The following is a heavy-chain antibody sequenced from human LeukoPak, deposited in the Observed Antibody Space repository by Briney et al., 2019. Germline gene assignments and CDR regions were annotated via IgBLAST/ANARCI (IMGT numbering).Heavy chain of an antibody. D-gene: IGHD3-10*01. J-gene: IGHJ4*02. CDR3: ARHRSGVTYFDY. V-gene: IGHV4-39*01. CDR1: GGSISSSNYY. Sequence: SETLSLTCTVSGGSISSSNYYWGWIRQPPGKGLEGIGIIYYSGSTYYNPSLESRLTISVDTSKNQFSLKLSSVTAADMALYYCARHRSGVTYFDYWGQGTLVTVSS. CDR2: IYYSGST.